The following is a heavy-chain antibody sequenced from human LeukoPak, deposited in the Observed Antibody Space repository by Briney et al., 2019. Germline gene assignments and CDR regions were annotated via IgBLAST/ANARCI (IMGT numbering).Heavy chain of an antibody. Sequence: GGSLRLSCSASGFTFSNNGMHWVRQAPGKGLQWVAFIWYDGSHDGSNKYYADSVKGRFTISRDNSKNTLYLQMNSLKPEDTAVYYCAKDRGWELRILDYWGQGTLVTVSS. CDR1: GFTFSNNG. V-gene: IGHV3-30*02. D-gene: IGHD1-26*01. CDR2: IWYDGSHDGSNK. J-gene: IGHJ4*02. CDR3: AKDRGWELRILDY.